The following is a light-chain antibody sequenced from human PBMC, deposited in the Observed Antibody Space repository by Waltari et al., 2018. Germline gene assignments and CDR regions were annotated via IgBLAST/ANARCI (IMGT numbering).Light chain of an antibody. V-gene: IGLV2-11*01. J-gene: IGLJ3*02. Sequence: QSALTQPRSVSGSPGQAVAIPFPGTSSDCGSYNYVSWYQHHPGKAHKLIVFDVSKRPSGVPDRFSGSKSGNTASLTISGLQAEDEADYYCSSTAGDYTWVFGGGTKLTVL. CDR2: DVS. CDR3: SSTAGDYTWV. CDR1: SSDCGSYNY.